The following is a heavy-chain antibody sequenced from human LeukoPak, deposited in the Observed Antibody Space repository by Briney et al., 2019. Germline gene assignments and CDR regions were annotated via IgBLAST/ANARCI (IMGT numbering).Heavy chain of an antibody. J-gene: IGHJ6*02. D-gene: IGHD3-10*01. CDR1: GFTFSIYN. CDR3: ARDYFGSGSYYNAYHGMDV. Sequence: GGSLRLSCAASGFTFSIYNINWVRQAPGKGLEWVSYISSSGDTVYYADSLRGRITISRDNDKKSLFLQINSLRAEDTAVYYCARDYFGSGSYYNAYHGMDVWGQGTTVTVSS. V-gene: IGHV3-48*03. CDR2: ISSSGDTV.